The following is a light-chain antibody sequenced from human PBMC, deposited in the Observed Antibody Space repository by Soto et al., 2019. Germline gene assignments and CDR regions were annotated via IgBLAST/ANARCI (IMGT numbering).Light chain of an antibody. J-gene: IGLJ1*01. V-gene: IGLV2-14*01. CDR3: SSHASSRTFV. Sequence: QSVLTQPASVSGSPGQSITISFTGSSTDVGGYNYVSWYQQHPGKSPQLMISAVSKRPSGVSDRFSGSKSGNTASLTISGPQAEDEADYYRSSHASSRTFVFGTGTQVTVL. CDR1: STDVGGYNY. CDR2: AVS.